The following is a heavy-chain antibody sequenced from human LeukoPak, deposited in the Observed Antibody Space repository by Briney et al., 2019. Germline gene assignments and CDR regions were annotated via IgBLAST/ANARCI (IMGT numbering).Heavy chain of an antibody. J-gene: IGHJ1*01. CDR1: GFTFSSYA. CDR2: ISGSGGST. V-gene: IGHV3-23*01. Sequence: GGSLRLSCAASGFTFSSYAMSWVRQAPGKGLEWVSAISGSGGSTYYADSVKGRFTISRDNSKNTLYLQMNSLRAEDTAVYYCAREPYCTSTSCYESAEYFQHWGQGTLVTVSS. D-gene: IGHD2-2*01. CDR3: AREPYCTSTSCYESAEYFQH.